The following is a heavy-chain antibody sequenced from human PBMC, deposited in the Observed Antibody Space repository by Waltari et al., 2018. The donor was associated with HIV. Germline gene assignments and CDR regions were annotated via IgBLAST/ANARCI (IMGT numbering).Heavy chain of an antibody. D-gene: IGHD6-13*01. Sequence: QVQLQESGPGLVKPSETLSLTCTVSGGSISSYYWSWIRQPPGKGLEWIGYIYYSGSTNYNPSLKSRVTISVDTSKNQFSLKLSSVTAADTAVYYCARAAGTPYFDYWGQGTLVTVSS. CDR2: IYYSGST. V-gene: IGHV4-59*01. CDR1: GGSISSYY. J-gene: IGHJ4*02. CDR3: ARAAGTPYFDY.